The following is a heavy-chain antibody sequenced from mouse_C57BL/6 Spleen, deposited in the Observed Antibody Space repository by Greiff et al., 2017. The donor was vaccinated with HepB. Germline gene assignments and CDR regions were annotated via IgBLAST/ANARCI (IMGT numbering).Heavy chain of an antibody. CDR3: ARPYDYDGAWVAY. Sequence: DVMLVESGGDLVKPGGSLKLSCAASGFTFSSYGMSWVRQTPDKRLEWVATISSGGSYTYYPDSVKGRFTISRDNAKNTLYLQMSSLKSEDTAMYYCARPYDYDGAWVAYWGQGTLVTVSA. V-gene: IGHV5-6*02. CDR1: GFTFSSYG. D-gene: IGHD2-4*01. CDR2: ISSGGSYT. J-gene: IGHJ3*01.